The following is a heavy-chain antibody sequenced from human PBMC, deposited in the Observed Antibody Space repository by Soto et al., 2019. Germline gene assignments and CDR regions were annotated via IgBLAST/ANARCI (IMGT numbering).Heavy chain of an antibody. CDR1: GYTFTSYY. V-gene: IGHV1-46*01. D-gene: IGHD1-26*01. CDR2: INPSGGST. CDR3: AIVREIRSGRYLFAY. J-gene: IGHJ4*02. Sequence: GASVKVSCKASGYTFTSYYIHWVRQAPGQGLEWMGIINPSGGSTSYAQKFQGRVTMTRDTSTSTVYMELSSLRSEDTAVYYCAIVREIRSGRYLFAYWGQGTLVTGSA.